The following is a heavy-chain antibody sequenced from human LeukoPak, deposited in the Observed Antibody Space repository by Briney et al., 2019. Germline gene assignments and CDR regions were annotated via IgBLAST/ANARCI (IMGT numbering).Heavy chain of an antibody. CDR2: IYYSGST. Sequence: SETLSLTCTVSGGSISSYYWSWIRQPPGKGLEWIGYIYYSGSTNYNPSLKNRVTISVDTSKNQFSLKLSSVTAADTAVYYCARVSWELLVVDYWGQGTLVTVSS. CDR3: ARVSWELLVVDY. CDR1: GGSISSYY. J-gene: IGHJ4*02. D-gene: IGHD1-26*01. V-gene: IGHV4-59*01.